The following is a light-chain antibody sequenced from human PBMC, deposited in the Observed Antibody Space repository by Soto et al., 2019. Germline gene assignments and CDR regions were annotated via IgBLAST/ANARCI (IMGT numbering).Light chain of an antibody. CDR3: QQYGSSPWT. J-gene: IGKJ1*01. CDR2: DAS. CDR1: RSVSSSF. V-gene: IGKV3-20*01. Sequence: EIVLTQSPGTLSWSPGERATLSCRASRSVSSSFLAWYQQKPGQAPRLLIYDASSRATGIPDRFSGSGSGTDFTLTISRLEPEDYAVYFCQQYGSSPWTFGQGTKVDIK.